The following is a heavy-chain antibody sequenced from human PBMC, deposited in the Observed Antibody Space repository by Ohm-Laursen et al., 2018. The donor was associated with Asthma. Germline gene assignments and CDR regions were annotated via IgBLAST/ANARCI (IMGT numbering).Heavy chain of an antibody. Sequence: SLRLSCSASKFTFSNHWMNWVRQAPGKGLEWVANINPDGRETRHVDSVKGRFTISRDNSKNTLYLQMNSLRPEDTAVYYCARDVMEWYLPAFDFWGQGTLVTVSS. D-gene: IGHD3-3*01. CDR1: KFTFSNHW. CDR3: ARDVMEWYLPAFDF. V-gene: IGHV3-7*01. CDR2: INPDGRET. J-gene: IGHJ4*02.